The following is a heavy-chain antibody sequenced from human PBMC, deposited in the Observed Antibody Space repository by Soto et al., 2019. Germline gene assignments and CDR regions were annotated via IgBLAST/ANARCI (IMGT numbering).Heavy chain of an antibody. V-gene: IGHV3-74*03. CDR2: VNNDGTDT. CDR3: ARGGLQHALDV. CDR1: GFTFSNYW. D-gene: IGHD6-13*01. J-gene: IGHJ6*02. Sequence: EVQLVESGGGLVQPGGSLRLSCAASGFTFSNYWMYWVRQAPGKGLVWVSRVNNDGTDTTHADSVNGRFTISRDNAENTLYLQMNSLRAEDTAVYYCARGGLQHALDVWGQGSTVTVSS.